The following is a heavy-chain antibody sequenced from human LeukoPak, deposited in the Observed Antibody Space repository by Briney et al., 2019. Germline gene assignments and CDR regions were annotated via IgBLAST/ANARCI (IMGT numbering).Heavy chain of an antibody. CDR1: GGSISSYY. Sequence: SETLSLTCTVSGGSISSYYWSWIRQPAGKGLEWIGRIYTSGSTNYNPSLKSRVTMSVDTSKNQFSLKLSSVTAADTAVYYCARERGSGSYYDAFDIWGQGTMVTVSS. V-gene: IGHV4-4*07. CDR2: IYTSGST. J-gene: IGHJ3*02. CDR3: ARERGSGSYYDAFDI. D-gene: IGHD1-26*01.